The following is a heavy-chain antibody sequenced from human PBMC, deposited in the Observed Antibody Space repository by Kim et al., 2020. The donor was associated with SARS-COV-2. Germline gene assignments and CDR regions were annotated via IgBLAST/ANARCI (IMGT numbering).Heavy chain of an antibody. D-gene: IGHD3-10*01. J-gene: IGHJ4*02. V-gene: IGHV4-39*07. CDR2: IYYSGST. CDR3: ARDIITMVRGRMVYYFDY. Sequence: SETLSLTCTVSGGSISSSSYYWGWIRQPPGKGLEWIGSIYYSGSTYYNPSLKSRVTISVDTSKNQFSLKLSSVTAADTAVYYCARDIITMVRGRMVYYFDYWGQGTLVTVSS. CDR1: GGSISSSSYY.